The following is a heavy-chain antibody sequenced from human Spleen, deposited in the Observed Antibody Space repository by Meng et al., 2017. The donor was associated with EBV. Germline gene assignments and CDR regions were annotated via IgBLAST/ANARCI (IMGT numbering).Heavy chain of an antibody. CDR1: GGSISSGRSH. V-gene: IGHV4-30-4*01. D-gene: IGHD3-16*01. CDR3: AREGGRWVDS. Sequence: QVQQQPARPGLVTPSQTLSLTSAVSGGSISSGRSHWSWLRQPPGKGLEWIGYIYYSGSTYYNPSLYSRVTISVDTSKNQFSLKLSSVTAADTAVYYCAREGGRWVDSWGQGTLVTVSS. J-gene: IGHJ5*01. CDR2: IYYSGST.